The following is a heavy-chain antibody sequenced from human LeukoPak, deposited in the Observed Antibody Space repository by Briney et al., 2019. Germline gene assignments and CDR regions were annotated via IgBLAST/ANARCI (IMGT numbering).Heavy chain of an antibody. Sequence: PSETLSLTCTVSGGSISSYYWSWIRQPPGKGLEWIGYIYYSGSTSYNPSLKSRVTISVDTSKNQFSLKLSSVTAADTAVYYCARMDIVTELYFQHWGQGTLVTVSS. CDR3: ARMDIVTELYFQH. J-gene: IGHJ1*01. CDR2: IYYSGST. D-gene: IGHD5-12*01. V-gene: IGHV4-59*01. CDR1: GGSISSYY.